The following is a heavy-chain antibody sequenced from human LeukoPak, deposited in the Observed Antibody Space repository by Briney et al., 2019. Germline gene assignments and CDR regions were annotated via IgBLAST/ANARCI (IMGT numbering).Heavy chain of an antibody. J-gene: IGHJ6*03. Sequence: GGSLRLSCAASGFTFSSYNMNWVRQAPGKGLEWVSSITSGSSYIYYADSVKGRFTISRDNAKNSLYLQMNSLRAEDAAVYYCARDPYSGSYGNYYYYFMDVWGKGTTVTVSS. CDR3: ARDPYSGSYGNYYYYFMDV. CDR1: GFTFSSYN. CDR2: ITSGSSYI. V-gene: IGHV3-21*01. D-gene: IGHD1-26*01.